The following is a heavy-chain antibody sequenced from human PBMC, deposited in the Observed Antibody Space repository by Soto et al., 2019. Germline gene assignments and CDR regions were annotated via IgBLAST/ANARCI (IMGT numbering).Heavy chain of an antibody. Sequence: QLQLQESGAGLVKPSQTLSLTCAVSGVSISSGGYSWSWIRQPPGKGLEWLGYIYHSGSNYYNPAHKGRVTRPVDRSTNQFSMKLSSVTAGDTAVDSGAGSCYYRDSGMDVWGQGNTVTVCS. CDR2: IYHSGSN. CDR3: AGSCYYRDSGMDV. D-gene: IGHD3-22*01. V-gene: IGHV4-30-2*01. J-gene: IGHJ6*02. CDR1: GVSISSGGYS.